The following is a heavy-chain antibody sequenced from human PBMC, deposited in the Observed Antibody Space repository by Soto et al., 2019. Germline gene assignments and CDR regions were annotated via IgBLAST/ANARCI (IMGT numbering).Heavy chain of an antibody. Sequence: QPXGSLILSCTASGFTLSSYWMSWVRQAAGRGLDWVANIKQDGSEKYYVDSVKGRFTISRDNAKNSLDLQMNSLRAEDTAVYYCARDQITMVRGVPYYNYGMDVWGQGTTVTVSS. J-gene: IGHJ6*02. V-gene: IGHV3-7*01. CDR3: ARDQITMVRGVPYYNYGMDV. CDR1: GFTLSSYW. D-gene: IGHD3-10*01. CDR2: IKQDGSEK.